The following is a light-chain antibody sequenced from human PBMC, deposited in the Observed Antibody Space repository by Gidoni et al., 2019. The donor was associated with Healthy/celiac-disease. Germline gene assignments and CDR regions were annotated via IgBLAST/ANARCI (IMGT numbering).Light chain of an antibody. Sequence: VSSSYLAWYQQKPGQAPRLLIYGASSRATGIPDRFSGSGSGTDFTLTISRLEPEDFAVYYCQQYGSSPGTFGQGTKVEIK. CDR3: QQYGSSPGT. CDR1: VSSSY. J-gene: IGKJ1*01. CDR2: GAS. V-gene: IGKV3-20*01.